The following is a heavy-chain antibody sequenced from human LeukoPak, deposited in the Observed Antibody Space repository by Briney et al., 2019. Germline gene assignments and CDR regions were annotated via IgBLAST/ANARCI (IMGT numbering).Heavy chain of an antibody. CDR1: GFTFSGSA. CDR2: IRSEANSYAT. CDR3: TRRYYFDSSGHYQVDY. Sequence: GGSLRLSCAASGFTFSGSAMHWVRQASGKGLEWVGRIRSEANSYATSYGASVRGRFTISRDDSKNTAYLQLNSLTTEDTALYYCTRRYYFDSSGHYQVDYWGQGTLVTVSS. D-gene: IGHD3-22*01. J-gene: IGHJ4*02. V-gene: IGHV3-73*01.